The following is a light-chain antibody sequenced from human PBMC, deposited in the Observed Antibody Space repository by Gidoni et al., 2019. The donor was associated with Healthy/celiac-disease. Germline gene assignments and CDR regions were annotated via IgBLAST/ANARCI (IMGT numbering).Light chain of an antibody. CDR1: QDIRNY. CDR2: DAS. CDR3: QQYDNLVYT. V-gene: IGKV1-33*01. Sequence: DIQMTQSPSSLSASVGDRVTITCKASQDIRNYLNWYQQKPGKAPKLRIYDASNLETGGPSRFSGSGSGTDFTFTISSLQPEDIATYYCQQYDNLVYTFGQGTKLEIK. J-gene: IGKJ2*01.